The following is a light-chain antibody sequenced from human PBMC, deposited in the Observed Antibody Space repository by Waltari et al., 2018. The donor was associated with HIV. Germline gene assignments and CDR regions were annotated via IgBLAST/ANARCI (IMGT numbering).Light chain of an antibody. V-gene: IGLV2-14*01. J-gene: IGLJ3*02. CDR3: SSLTNSATLSVL. CDR1: SSDIGYYNY. CDR2: EVS. Sequence: QFALTPPASVSGSPGQSITISCTGSSSDIGYYNYVSWYQQHPGKAPKLIIYEVSNRPSGISSRFSGSKSGNTASLTISGLQAEDEADYFCSSLTNSATLSVLFGGGTQLTVL.